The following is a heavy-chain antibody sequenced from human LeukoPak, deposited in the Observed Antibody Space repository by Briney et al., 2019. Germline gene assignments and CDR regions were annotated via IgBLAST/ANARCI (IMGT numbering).Heavy chain of an antibody. CDR3: ARGLRLTMVRGVIITGRNWFDP. V-gene: IGHV4-34*01. CDR1: GGSFSGYY. J-gene: IGHJ5*02. D-gene: IGHD3-10*01. CDR2: INHSGST. Sequence: SETLSLTCAVYGGSFSGYYWSWIRQPPGKGLEWIGEINHSGSTNYNPSLKSRVTISVDTSKNQFSLKLSSLTAADTAVYYCARGLRLTMVRGVIITGRNWFDPWGQGTLVTVSS.